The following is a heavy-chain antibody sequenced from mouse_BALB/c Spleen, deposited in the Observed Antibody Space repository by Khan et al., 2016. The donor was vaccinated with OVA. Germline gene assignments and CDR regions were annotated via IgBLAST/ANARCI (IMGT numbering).Heavy chain of an antibody. CDR1: GFSLSRYN. CDR3: ARAYYRDDGYYAMDY. CDR2: IWGGGGT. Sequence: QVQLKESGPGLVAPSQSLSITCTVSGFSLSRYNIHWVRQPPGKGLEWLGMIWGGGGTDYNSTLKSRLSIRKDNSESQVFLKMNSLQTEDAAMYYCARAYYRDDGYYAMDYWGQGTPVTVSS. D-gene: IGHD2-14*01. V-gene: IGHV2-6-4*01. J-gene: IGHJ4*01.